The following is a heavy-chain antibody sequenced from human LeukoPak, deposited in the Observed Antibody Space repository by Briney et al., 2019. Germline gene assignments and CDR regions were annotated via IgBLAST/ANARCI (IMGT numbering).Heavy chain of an antibody. CDR1: GFTFSSYA. V-gene: IGHV3-23*01. D-gene: IGHD2-21*01. J-gene: IGHJ3*02. CDR2: ISGSGGST. CDR3: AKNIGAYRGAFDI. Sequence: GGSLRLSCAASGFTFSSYAMSWVRQAPGKGLEWVSAISGSGGSTYYADSVKGRFTISRDNSKNTLYPQMNSLRAEDTAVYYCAKNIGAYRGAFDIWGQGTMVTVSS.